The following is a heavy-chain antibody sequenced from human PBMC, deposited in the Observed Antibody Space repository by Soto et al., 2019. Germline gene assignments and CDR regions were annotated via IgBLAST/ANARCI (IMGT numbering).Heavy chain of an antibody. V-gene: IGHV1-69*01. CDR1: GGTFGSYA. J-gene: IGHJ4*02. D-gene: IGHD3-22*01. CDR2: IIPMSGTT. CDR3: AREVKNTSGHYKKYFED. Sequence: QVQLVQSGTEVEKPGSSVTVACTASGGTFGSYAFNWVRQAPGQGLEWMGGIIPMSGTTAYAQKFHGRLTSNADESTSTVYMELSSLRSEDTAIYYCAREVKNTSGHYKKYFEDWGQRTLVTVSS.